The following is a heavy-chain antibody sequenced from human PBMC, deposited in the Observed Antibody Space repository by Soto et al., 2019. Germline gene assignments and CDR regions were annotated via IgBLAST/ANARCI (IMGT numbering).Heavy chain of an antibody. D-gene: IGHD1-7*01. J-gene: IGHJ4*02. Sequence: SETLSLTCAVSGGSISSSNWWSWVRQPPGKGLEWIGEIYHSGSTNYNPSLKSRVTISLDKSENPFSLKMTSLTAADTAVYYCASRDPGTSVDYWGQGTLVTVS. CDR3: ASRDPGTSVDY. CDR2: IYHSGST. CDR1: GGSISSSNW. V-gene: IGHV4-4*02.